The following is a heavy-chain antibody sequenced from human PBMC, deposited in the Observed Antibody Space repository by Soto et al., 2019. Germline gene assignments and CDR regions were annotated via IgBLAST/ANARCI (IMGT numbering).Heavy chain of an antibody. Sequence: GGSLRLSCAASGFTFSSYWMSWVRQAPGKGLEWVANIKQDGSEKYYVDSVKGRFTISRDNAKNSLYLQMNSLRAEDTAVYYCARDRGRVVQNFWSGYSDYWGQGTLVTVSS. CDR3: ARDRGRVVQNFWSGYSDY. J-gene: IGHJ4*02. CDR2: IKQDGSEK. CDR1: GFTFSSYW. V-gene: IGHV3-7*05. D-gene: IGHD3-3*01.